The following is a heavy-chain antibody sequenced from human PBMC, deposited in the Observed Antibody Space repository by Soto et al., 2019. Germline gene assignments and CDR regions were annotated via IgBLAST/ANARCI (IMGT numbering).Heavy chain of an antibody. CDR3: ASPNTSGSPGFAAAFDI. D-gene: IGHD1-26*01. CDR1: GFTFSGYA. CDR2: ISYDGSNK. V-gene: IGHV3-30-3*01. J-gene: IGHJ3*02. Sequence: GGSLRLSCAASGFTFSGYAMHWVRQAPGKGLEWVAVISYDGSNKYYADSVKGRFTISRDNSKNTLYLQMNSLRAEDTAVYYCASPNTSGSPGFAAAFDIWGQGTMVTVSS.